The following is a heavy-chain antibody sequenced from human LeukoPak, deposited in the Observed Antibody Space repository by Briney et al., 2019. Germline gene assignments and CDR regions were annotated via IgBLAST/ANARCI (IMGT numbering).Heavy chain of an antibody. D-gene: IGHD2-2*01. CDR3: AKRRRDQLLLGDWFDP. V-gene: IGHV5-51*01. CDR2: IYPGDSQT. Sequence: GESLRISCKGSGFIFTEYWIGGVRQMPGKGLEWMGIIYPGDSQTLYSPSLQGQVTISADKSIYTVYLQWNSLKASDTAMYYCAKRRRDQLLLGDWFDPWGQGTLVTVSS. CDR1: GFIFTEYW. J-gene: IGHJ5*02.